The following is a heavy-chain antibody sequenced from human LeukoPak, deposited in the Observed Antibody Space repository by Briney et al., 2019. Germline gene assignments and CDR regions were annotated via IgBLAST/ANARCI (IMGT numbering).Heavy chain of an antibody. V-gene: IGHV1-18*01. CDR2: ISAYNGNT. J-gene: IGHJ5*02. Sequence: GASVKVSCKASGYTFTSYGISWVRQAPGQGLEWMGWISAYNGNTNYAQKLQGRVTMTTDTSTSTAYMELRSLRPDDTAVYYCARDSLITIFGVVTINNWFDPWGQGTLVTVSS. CDR1: GYTFTSYG. D-gene: IGHD3-3*01. CDR3: ARDSLITIFGVVTINNWFDP.